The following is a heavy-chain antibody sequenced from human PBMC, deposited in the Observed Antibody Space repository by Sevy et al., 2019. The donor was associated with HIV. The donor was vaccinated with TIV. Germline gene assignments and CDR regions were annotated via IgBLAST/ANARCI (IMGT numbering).Heavy chain of an antibody. CDR1: GYTFTSYG. CDR3: ARDVIVATIRYYYYGMDV. CDR2: ISAYNGNT. J-gene: IGHJ6*02. D-gene: IGHD5-12*01. V-gene: IGHV1-18*04. Sequence: ASVKVSCKASGYTFTSYGISWVRQAPGQGLEWMGWISAYNGNTNYAQNLQGRVTMTTDTSTSTAYMELRCLRSDDTAVYYCARDVIVATIRYYYYGMDVWGQGTTVTVSS.